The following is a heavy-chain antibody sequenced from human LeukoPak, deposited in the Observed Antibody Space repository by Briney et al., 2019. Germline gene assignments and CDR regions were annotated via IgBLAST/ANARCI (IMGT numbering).Heavy chain of an antibody. CDR3: ARSSGAYHFDY. D-gene: IGHD3-22*01. Sequence: GGSLRLSCAASGFTFSSYGMNWVRQAPGKGLEWVSYISSSGTTIYYADSVKGRFTISRDNAKNSLFLQVNSLRAEDTAVYYCARSSGAYHFDYWGQGTLVTVSS. J-gene: IGHJ4*02. V-gene: IGHV3-48*03. CDR2: ISSSGTTI. CDR1: GFTFSSYG.